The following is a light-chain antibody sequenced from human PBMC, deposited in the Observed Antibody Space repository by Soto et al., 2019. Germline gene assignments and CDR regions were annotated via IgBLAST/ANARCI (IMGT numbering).Light chain of an antibody. CDR3: QQTYSIPLT. V-gene: IGKV1-39*01. CDR1: RSISSY. CDR2: AAS. J-gene: IGKJ4*01. Sequence: DIQMTQSPSSLSASVGDRVTITCRASRSISSYLNWYQQKPGKAPKLLIYAASSLQSGVPSKFSGSGSGADFTLTISSLLAEDFATYFCQQTYSIPLTFGGGTKVEIK.